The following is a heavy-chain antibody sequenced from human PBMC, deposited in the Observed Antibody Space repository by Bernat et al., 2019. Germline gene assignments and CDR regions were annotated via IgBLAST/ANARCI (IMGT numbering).Heavy chain of an antibody. CDR3: ARDYCTVGVPYYYYYGMDV. V-gene: IGHV1-46*01. CDR1: GYTFTSYY. D-gene: IGHD4-23*01. CDR2: INPSGGST. Sequence: QVQLVQSGAEVKKPGASVKVSCKASGYTFTSYYMHWVRQAPGQGLEWMGIINPSGGSTSYAQKFQGRVTMTRDTSTSTVYMELSSLRSEDTAVYYCARDYCTVGVPYYYYYGMDVWGQGTTVTVSS. J-gene: IGHJ6*02.